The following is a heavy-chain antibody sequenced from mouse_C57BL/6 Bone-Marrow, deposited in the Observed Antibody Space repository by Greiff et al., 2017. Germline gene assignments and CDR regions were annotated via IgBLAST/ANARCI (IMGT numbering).Heavy chain of an antibody. J-gene: IGHJ3*01. V-gene: IGHV5-9-1*02. Sequence: EVKLMESGEGLVKPGGSLKLSCAASGFTFSSYAMSWVRQTPEKRLEWVAYISSGGDYIYYADTVKGRFTISRDNARNTLYLQMSSLKSEDTAMYYCTSYYSNYPFAYWGQGTLVTVSA. CDR1: GFTFSSYA. CDR3: TSYYSNYPFAY. CDR2: ISSGGDYI. D-gene: IGHD2-5*01.